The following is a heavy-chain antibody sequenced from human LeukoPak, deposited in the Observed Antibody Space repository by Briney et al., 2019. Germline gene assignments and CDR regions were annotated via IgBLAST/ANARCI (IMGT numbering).Heavy chain of an antibody. D-gene: IGHD3-3*01. CDR2: IYYSGST. Sequence: SETLSLTCTVSGVPISNYDWSWIGQPPGKGLDGIGYIYYSGSTKYKPSLKSRVTISVDTSKNQFSLKLSSVTAADTAVYYCARGRFLDAFDIWGQGTMVTVSS. V-gene: IGHV4-59*01. CDR3: ARGRFLDAFDI. CDR1: GVPISNYD. J-gene: IGHJ3*02.